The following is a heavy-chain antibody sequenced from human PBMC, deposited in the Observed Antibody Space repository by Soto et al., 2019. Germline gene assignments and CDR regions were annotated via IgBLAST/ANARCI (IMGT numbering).Heavy chain of an antibody. CDR1: SGSIGSSGGYY. D-gene: IGHD6-6*01. J-gene: IGHJ5*02. CDR3: ARAGHSSSTEGANWFDP. Sequence: SETLSLTCTVSSGSIGSSGGYYWSWIRQHPGKGLEWIGYIYYSGSTYYNPSLKSRVTISVDTSNNQFSLKLSSVTAADTAVYYCARAGHSSSTEGANWFDPWGQGTLVTVSS. CDR2: IYYSGST. V-gene: IGHV4-31*03.